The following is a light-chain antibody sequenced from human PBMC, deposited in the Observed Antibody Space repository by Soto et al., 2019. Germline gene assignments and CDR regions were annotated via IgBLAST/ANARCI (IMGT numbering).Light chain of an antibody. CDR3: QQYNNDPYA. CDR2: DAS. V-gene: IGKV1-5*01. J-gene: IGKJ2*01. Sequence: DIQMTQSPSTLSASVGDRVTITCRAGQSISSWLAWYQQKPGKAPKLLIYDASTLESGVPSRFSGSGSGTDVTLTSSSLQPDDFATYHCQQYNNDPYAFGHGTKLQIK. CDR1: QSISSW.